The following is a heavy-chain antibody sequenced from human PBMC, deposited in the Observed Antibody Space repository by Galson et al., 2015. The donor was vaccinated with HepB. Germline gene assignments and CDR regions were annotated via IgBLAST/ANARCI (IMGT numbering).Heavy chain of an antibody. CDR2: ISYDGSNK. V-gene: IGHV3-30*04. J-gene: IGHJ4*02. CDR3: ASHIY. CDR1: GFTFSTYA. Sequence: SLRLSCAASGFTFSTYAMHWVRQAPGKGLEWVALISYDGSNKYYADSVKGRFTISRDKPKNTVYRQMNSLRAEDTALYYCASHIYWGQGTLVTVSS.